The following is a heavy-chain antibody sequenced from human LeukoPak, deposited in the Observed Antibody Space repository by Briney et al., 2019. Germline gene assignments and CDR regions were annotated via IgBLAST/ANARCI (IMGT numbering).Heavy chain of an antibody. CDR3: ARGSGFGELNFDY. J-gene: IGHJ4*02. CDR1: GGSISSGGYY. CDR2: IYYSGST. Sequence: SETLSLTCTVSGGSISSGGYYWSWIRQHPGKGLEWIGYIYYSGSTYYNPSLKSRVTISVDTSKNQFSLKLSSVTAADTAVYYCARGSGFGELNFDYWGQGTLVTVSS. D-gene: IGHD3-10*01. V-gene: IGHV4-31*03.